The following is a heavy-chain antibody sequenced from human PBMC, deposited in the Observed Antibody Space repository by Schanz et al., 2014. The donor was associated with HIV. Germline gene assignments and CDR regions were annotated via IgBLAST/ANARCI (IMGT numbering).Heavy chain of an antibody. CDR2: MNPNSGNT. CDR3: ARGIGSPDGSGWYWGDP. D-gene: IGHD6-19*01. J-gene: IGHJ5*02. CDR1: GYNFTSYD. Sequence: QVQLVQSGAEVKKPGASVKVSCKASGYNFTSYDINWVRQATGQGLEWMGWMNPNSGNTGYAQKFQGRVTMTRNTSISTAYMELSSLRSEDTAVYYCARGIGSPDGSGWYWGDPWGQGTLVTVSS. V-gene: IGHV1-8*01.